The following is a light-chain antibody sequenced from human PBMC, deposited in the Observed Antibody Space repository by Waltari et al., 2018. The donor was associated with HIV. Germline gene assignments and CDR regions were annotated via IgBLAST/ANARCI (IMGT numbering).Light chain of an antibody. Sequence: EIVMTQSPATLSVSPGERATLSCKASQSVSSNLAWYQQRPGQAPRLLIFDTSSRATGIPARFSGTGSGTEFTLTISDLQSEDFAVYYCQQYNNWPPWTFGQVTKVEI. V-gene: IGKV3-15*01. J-gene: IGKJ1*01. CDR3: QQYNNWPPWT. CDR1: QSVSSN. CDR2: DTS.